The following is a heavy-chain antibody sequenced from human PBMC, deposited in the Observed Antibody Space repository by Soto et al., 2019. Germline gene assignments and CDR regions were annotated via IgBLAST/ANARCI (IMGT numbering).Heavy chain of an antibody. D-gene: IGHD2-2*01. Sequence: ASVKVSCKASGYTFTSYAMHWVRQAPGQRLEWMGWIIPSYGKAKYSQKFQGRVTITADESTSTAYMELSSLRSEDTAVYYCARVVVPAAMGEYYYYGMDVWGQGTTVTVSS. CDR2: IIPSYGKA. J-gene: IGHJ6*02. CDR1: GYTFTSYA. V-gene: IGHV1-3*01. CDR3: ARVVVPAAMGEYYYYGMDV.